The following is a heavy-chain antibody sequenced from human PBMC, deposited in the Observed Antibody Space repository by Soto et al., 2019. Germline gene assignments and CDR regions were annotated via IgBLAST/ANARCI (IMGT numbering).Heavy chain of an antibody. CDR3: ATRPPGATWYGVFDY. V-gene: IGHV4-59*11. CDR2: VYHSGAT. D-gene: IGHD6-13*01. Sequence: PSETLSLTWTVSGASISNRYWSWIRQSPGKGPEWIGYVYHSGATNYNPSLETRVTISLDSSKNQFSLKLNSVTAADTAVYYCATRPPGATWYGVFDYWSQGTLVTVSS. J-gene: IGHJ4*02. CDR1: GASISNRY.